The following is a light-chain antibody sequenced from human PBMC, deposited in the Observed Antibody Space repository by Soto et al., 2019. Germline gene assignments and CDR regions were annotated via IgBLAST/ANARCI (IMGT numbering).Light chain of an antibody. J-gene: IGKJ1*01. V-gene: IGKV1-5*01. CDR3: LHVSSSPRT. CDR1: QIIDRW. CDR2: AAS. Sequence: DVQMTQSNSTLPASVGDRVTITCRASQIIDRWFAWYQQKPGKAPKFLIQAASNLQSGVPSWFSGSGSGTEFILSINSLQPEDIATYYCLHVSSSPRTFGQGTKVDIK.